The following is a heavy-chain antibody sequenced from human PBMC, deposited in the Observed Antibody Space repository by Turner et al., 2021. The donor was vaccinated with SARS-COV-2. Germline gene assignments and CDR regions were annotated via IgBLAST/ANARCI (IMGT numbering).Heavy chain of an antibody. D-gene: IGHD4-4*01. CDR3: ARGATLQYYFDY. CDR2: INHSGST. J-gene: IGHJ4*02. V-gene: IGHV4-34*01. Sequence: QVQLQQWGAGLLTPSETLSLTCAVYGGDFSGYYWTWIRQPPGKGLEWIGEINHSGSTNDNPSLKSRVTIAVDTSKNQFSLKLSSVTAADTAVYYCARGATLQYYFDYWGQGTLVTVSS. CDR1: GGDFSGYY.